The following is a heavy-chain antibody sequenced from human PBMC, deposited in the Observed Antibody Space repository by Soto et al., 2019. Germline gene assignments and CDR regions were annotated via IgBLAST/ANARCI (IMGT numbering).Heavy chain of an antibody. CDR1: GFTFSSYS. CDR3: ARDHWILGIAADGTRINWFDP. V-gene: IGHV3-21*01. CDR2: ISSSSSDI. D-gene: IGHD6-13*01. Sequence: GGFLRLSFAASGFTFSSYSMNLVHQAAGEGLGLGASISSSSSDIYYADSVKGRFTISRDNAKNSLYMQMNSLRAEETDVYYCARDHWILGIAADGTRINWFDPWGQGTLVTVSS. J-gene: IGHJ5*02.